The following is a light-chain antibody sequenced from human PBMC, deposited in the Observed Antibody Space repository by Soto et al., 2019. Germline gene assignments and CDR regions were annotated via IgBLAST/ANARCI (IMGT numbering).Light chain of an antibody. CDR3: QHLRT. CDR2: DAS. J-gene: IGKJ1*01. V-gene: IGKV1-5*01. Sequence: DIQMTQYPSTLSASVGDRVTITCRASQNINNWVAWYPQKPGKAPKFLIYDASTLQSGVPSRFSGSGFGTEFSLTISSLQPDDSGSYYCQHLRTFGQGTKVQSK. CDR1: QNINNW.